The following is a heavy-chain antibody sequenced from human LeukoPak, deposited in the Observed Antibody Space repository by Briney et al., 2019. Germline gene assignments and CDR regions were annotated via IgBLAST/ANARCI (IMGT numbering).Heavy chain of an antibody. V-gene: IGHV4-59*12. CDR3: ARDSLLWFGEED. J-gene: IGHJ4*02. D-gene: IGHD3-10*01. CDR2: IYYSGST. Sequence: PSETLSLTCTVSGGSISSYYWSWIRQPPGKGLEWIGYIYYSGSTNYNPSLKSRVTISVDTSKNQFSLKLSSVTAADTAVYYCARDSLLWFGEEDWGQGTLVTVSP. CDR1: GGSISSYY.